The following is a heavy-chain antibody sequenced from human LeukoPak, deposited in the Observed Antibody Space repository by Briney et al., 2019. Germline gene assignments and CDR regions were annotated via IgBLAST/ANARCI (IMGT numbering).Heavy chain of an antibody. CDR2: VHLDGRT. CDR3: AREQLTPVAATKGYYYHYGVDV. CDR1: GGSVSSTNW. J-gene: IGHJ6*02. D-gene: IGHD2-15*01. Sequence: SETLSLTCGVSGGSVSSTNWWTWIRQPPGKGLEWIGEVHLDGRTNFNPSLKSRLTMSVDLSENHVSLKLSSVTAADTAVYYCAREQLTPVAATKGYYYHYGVDVWGQGTTVTVSS. V-gene: IGHV4-4*02.